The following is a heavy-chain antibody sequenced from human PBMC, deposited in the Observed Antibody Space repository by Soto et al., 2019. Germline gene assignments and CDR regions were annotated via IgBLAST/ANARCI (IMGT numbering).Heavy chain of an antibody. Sequence: GGSLRLSCVGSGFTFGNYAMSWVRQAPGKGLEWVSSITGIDGRTYYADSVKGRFTISRDNPKNTLYLQMNNLRAEDTAMFYCAKDRGPYCSGGICYPPSWFDPWGQGTQVTVYS. V-gene: IGHV3-23*01. CDR2: ITGIDGRT. D-gene: IGHD2-15*01. CDR1: GFTFGNYA. CDR3: AKDRGPYCSGGICYPPSWFDP. J-gene: IGHJ5*02.